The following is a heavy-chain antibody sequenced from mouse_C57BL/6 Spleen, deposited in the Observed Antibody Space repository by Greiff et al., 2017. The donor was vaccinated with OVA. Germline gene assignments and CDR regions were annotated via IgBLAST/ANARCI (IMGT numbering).Heavy chain of an antibody. V-gene: IGHV1-55*01. D-gene: IGHD2-4*01. CDR2: IYPGSGST. Sequence: QVQLQQPGAELVKPGASVKMSCKASGYTFTSYWITWVKQRPGQGLEWIGDIYPGSGSTNYNEKFKSKATLTVDTSSSTAYMQLSSLTSEDSAVYYCARGYDYGEGDYFDYWGQGTTLTVSS. CDR1: GYTFTSYW. J-gene: IGHJ2*01. CDR3: ARGYDYGEGDYFDY.